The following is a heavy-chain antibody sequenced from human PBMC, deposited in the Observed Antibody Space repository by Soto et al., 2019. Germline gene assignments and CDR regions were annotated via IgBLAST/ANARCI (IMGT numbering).Heavy chain of an antibody. D-gene: IGHD3-3*01. J-gene: IGHJ4*02. CDR3: TTHTYYDFWSGYYFDY. Sequence: GGSLRLCFAACEFAFSNACITWVRQAPGKGLEWVGRIKSKTDGGTTDYAAPVKGRFTISRDDSKNTLYLQMNSLKTEDTAVYYCTTHTYYDFWSGYYFDYWGQGTLVTVSS. V-gene: IGHV3-15*01. CDR1: EFAFSNAC. CDR2: IKSKTDGGTT.